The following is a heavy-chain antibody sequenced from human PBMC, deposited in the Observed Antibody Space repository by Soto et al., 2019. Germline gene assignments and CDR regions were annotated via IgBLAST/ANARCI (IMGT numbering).Heavy chain of an antibody. CDR1: GYNFAGYW. V-gene: IGHV5-51*01. CDR2: IYPSDSDT. Sequence: GESLKISCKGSGYNFAGYWIAWVRQRPGKGLELMGIIYPSDSDTRYRPSFQGQVTISADKSISSAYLQWSSLRASDTAMYYCARGRVSTRTFDYWGQGTPVTVSS. J-gene: IGHJ4*02. CDR3: ARGRVSTRTFDY. D-gene: IGHD1-1*01.